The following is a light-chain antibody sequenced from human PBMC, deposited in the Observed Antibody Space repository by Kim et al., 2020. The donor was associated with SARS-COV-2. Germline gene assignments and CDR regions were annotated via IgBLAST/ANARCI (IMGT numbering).Light chain of an antibody. CDR3: QQRNSWPRT. Sequence: LSPGESATLSCRASQSVGSYLAWYQQKPGQAPRVLIYDASNRFTGIPARFSGSGSVTDFTLTISSLEPEDFAVYYCQQRNSWPRTFGQGTKVDIK. J-gene: IGKJ1*01. CDR2: DAS. CDR1: QSVGSY. V-gene: IGKV3-11*01.